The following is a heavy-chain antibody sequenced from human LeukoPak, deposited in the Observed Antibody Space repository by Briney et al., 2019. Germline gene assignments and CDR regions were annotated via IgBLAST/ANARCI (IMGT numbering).Heavy chain of an antibody. CDR1: GYTFTGYY. D-gene: IGHD3-9*01. V-gene: IGHV1-18*04. CDR3: ARLANYDILTGYDPYYYYYYMDV. Sequence: ASVKVSCKASGYTFTGYYMHWVRQAPGQGLEWMGWISAYNGNTNYAQKLQGRVTMTTDTSTSTAYMELRSLRSDDAAVYYCARLANYDILTGYDPYYYYYYMDVWGKGTTVTISS. CDR2: ISAYNGNT. J-gene: IGHJ6*03.